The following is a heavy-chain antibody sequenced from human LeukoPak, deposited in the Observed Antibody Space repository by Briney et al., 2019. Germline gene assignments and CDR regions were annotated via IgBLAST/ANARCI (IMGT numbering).Heavy chain of an antibody. Sequence: ASVKVSCKASGYTFTGYCMHWVRQAPGQGLEWMGWINPNSGGTNYAQKFQGRVTMTRDTSISTAYMELSRLRSDDTAVYYCARVGKRIAAAGPYNWFDPWGQGTLVTVSS. J-gene: IGHJ5*02. V-gene: IGHV1-2*02. CDR2: INPNSGGT. D-gene: IGHD6-13*01. CDR1: GYTFTGYC. CDR3: ARVGKRIAAAGPYNWFDP.